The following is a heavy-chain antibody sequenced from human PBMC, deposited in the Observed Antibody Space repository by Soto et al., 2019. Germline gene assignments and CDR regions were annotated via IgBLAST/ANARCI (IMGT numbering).Heavy chain of an antibody. CDR2: IYYSGST. Sequence: SETLSLTCTVSGGSISSGDYYWSWIRQPPGKGLEWIGYIYYSGSTYYNPSLKSRVTISVDTSKNQFSLKLSSVTAADTAVYYCARGLIAAAGMSSYDYWGQGTLVTVSS. CDR1: GGSISSGDYY. D-gene: IGHD6-13*01. J-gene: IGHJ4*02. V-gene: IGHV4-30-4*01. CDR3: ARGLIAAAGMSSYDY.